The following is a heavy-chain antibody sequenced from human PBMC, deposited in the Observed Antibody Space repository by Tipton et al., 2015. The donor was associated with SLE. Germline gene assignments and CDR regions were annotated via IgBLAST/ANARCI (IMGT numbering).Heavy chain of an antibody. CDR3: ASGWLAVDY. Sequence: TLSLTCTVSGASISTSRDYWSWIRQPAGKGLEWIGHIYTSGSTKFNPSLKSRVTLSVDTSKNQFSLNLSSVTAADTAVYYCASGWLAVDYWGQGKLVTVSS. J-gene: IGHJ4*02. D-gene: IGHD6-19*01. V-gene: IGHV4-61*09. CDR2: IYTSGST. CDR1: GASISTSRDY.